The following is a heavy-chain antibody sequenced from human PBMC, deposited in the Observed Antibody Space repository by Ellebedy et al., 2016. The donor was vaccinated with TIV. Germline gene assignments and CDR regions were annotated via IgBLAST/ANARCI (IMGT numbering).Heavy chain of an antibody. Sequence: MPSETLSLTCAVSGGTVSSHLYHWSWLRQPPGKALEYIGSIYYRGFSNYNPSLNSRVTISIDTSKNQFSLKLTSVSAADTAVYYCAREKTVAGGGNHLDSWGQGTLVTVSS. J-gene: IGHJ4*02. CDR1: GGTVSSHLYH. CDR3: AREKTVAGGGNHLDS. V-gene: IGHV4-61*01. CDR2: IYYRGFS. D-gene: IGHD6-19*01.